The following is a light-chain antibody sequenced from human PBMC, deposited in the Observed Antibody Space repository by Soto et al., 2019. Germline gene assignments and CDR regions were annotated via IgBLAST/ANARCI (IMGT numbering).Light chain of an antibody. J-gene: IGKJ1*01. CDR2: GAS. CDR1: QSVSSN. V-gene: IGKV3-15*01. Sequence: EIVMTQSPATLSVSPGERATLSCRASQSVSSNLAWYQQKPGQAPRLLIYGASTRATGIPARFSGSGSGTEFTLTISCLQSEDFATYYCQQYYSYPASTFGQGTKVDIK. CDR3: QQYYSYPAST.